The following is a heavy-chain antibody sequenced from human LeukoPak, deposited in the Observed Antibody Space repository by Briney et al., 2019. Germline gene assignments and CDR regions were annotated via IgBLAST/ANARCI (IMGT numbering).Heavy chain of an antibody. CDR3: ARVDCSGGSCYFDY. V-gene: IGHV1-3*01. J-gene: IGHJ4*02. Sequence: ASVKVSCKASGYTFTSYAMHWVRQAPRQRLEWMGWINAGNGNTKYSQKFQGRVTITRDTSASTAYMELSSLRSEDTAVYYCARVDCSGGSCYFDYWGQGTLVTVSS. CDR2: INAGNGNT. CDR1: GYTFTSYA. D-gene: IGHD2-15*01.